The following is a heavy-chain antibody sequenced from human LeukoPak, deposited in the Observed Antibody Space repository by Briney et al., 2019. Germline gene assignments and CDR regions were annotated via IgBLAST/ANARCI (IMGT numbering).Heavy chain of an antibody. D-gene: IGHD3-22*01. Sequence: PGESLRLSCATSGFTFKNYAMNWVRQAPGKGLEWVSSISGDSSDIYYADSVMGRSTISRDNAKNSVYLQINSLRAEDTAIYYCARRGYSDSSGYDYWGQGTLVTVSS. CDR2: ISGDSSDI. V-gene: IGHV3-21*01. CDR3: ARRGYSDSSGYDY. J-gene: IGHJ4*02. CDR1: GFTFKNYA.